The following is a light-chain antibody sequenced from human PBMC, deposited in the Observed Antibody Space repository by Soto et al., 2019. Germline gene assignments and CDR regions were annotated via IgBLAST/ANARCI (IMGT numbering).Light chain of an antibody. J-gene: IGLJ2*01. CDR2: DVT. CDR1: SSDVGGYNY. Sequence: QSVLTQPASVSGSPGQSITISCTGTSSDVGGYNYVSWYQQHPGKAPKLMIYDVTNRPSGVSNRFSGSKSGNTASLTISGLQAEDEADYYCSSYTTSRTGVVFGGGTKVTVL. V-gene: IGLV2-14*01. CDR3: SSYTTSRTGVV.